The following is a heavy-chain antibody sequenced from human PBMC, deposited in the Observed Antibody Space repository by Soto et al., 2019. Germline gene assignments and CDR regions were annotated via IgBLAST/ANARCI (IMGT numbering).Heavy chain of an antibody. V-gene: IGHV5-51*07. CDR3: ARSDYTGYYYGMDV. Sequence: GASLHLSCEGCGCKVTGSWSGWEHQKTGKGLEWMGIIYPGDSDTRYSPSFQGQVTISADKSISTAYLQWSSLKASDTAMYYCARSDYTGYYYGMDVWGQGLTVTVS. CDR2: IYPGDSDT. CDR1: GCKVTGSW. J-gene: IGHJ6*02. D-gene: IGHD4-4*01.